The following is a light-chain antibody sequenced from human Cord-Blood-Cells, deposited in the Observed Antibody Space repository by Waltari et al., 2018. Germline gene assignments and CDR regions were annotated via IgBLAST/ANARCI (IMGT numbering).Light chain of an antibody. CDR1: SSHVGRYNY. CDR2: EVS. J-gene: IGLJ2*01. V-gene: IGLV2-8*01. Sequence: QSALTQPPSASGSPGQSVTIPCTATSSHVGRYNYAPWYQQHPGNAPKLMIYEVSKRPSGVPDRFSGSKSGNTASLTVSGLQAEDEADYYCSSYAGSNNLVFGGGTKLTVL. CDR3: SSYAGSNNLV.